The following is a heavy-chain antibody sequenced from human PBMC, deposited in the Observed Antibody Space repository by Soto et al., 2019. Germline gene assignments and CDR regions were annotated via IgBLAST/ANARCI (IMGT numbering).Heavy chain of an antibody. CDR3: AKDELRFLEWLPTGTADYYYYGMDV. V-gene: IGHV3-30*18. J-gene: IGHJ6*02. D-gene: IGHD3-3*01. Sequence: LRLSCAASGFTFSSYGMHWVRQAPGKGLEWVAVISYDGSNKYYADPVKGRFTISRDNSKNTLYLQMNSLRAEDTAVYYCAKDELRFLEWLPTGTADYYYYGMDVWGQGTTVTVSS. CDR1: GFTFSSYG. CDR2: ISYDGSNK.